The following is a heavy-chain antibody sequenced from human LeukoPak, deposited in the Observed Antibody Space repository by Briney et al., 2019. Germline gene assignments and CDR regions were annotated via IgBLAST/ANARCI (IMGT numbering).Heavy chain of an antibody. CDR3: ARGLVRNQLLTGLDP. D-gene: IGHD2-2*01. Sequence: GSLRLSCAASGFTFSSYAMHWVRQAPGKGLEWVAVISYDGSNKYYADSVKGRFTISRDNSKNTLYLQMNSLRAEDTAVYYCARGLVRNQLLTGLDPWGQGTLVTVSS. J-gene: IGHJ5*02. V-gene: IGHV3-30*04. CDR1: GFTFSSYA. CDR2: ISYDGSNK.